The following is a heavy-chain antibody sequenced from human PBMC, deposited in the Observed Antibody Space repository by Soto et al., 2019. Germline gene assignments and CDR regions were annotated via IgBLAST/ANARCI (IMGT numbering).Heavy chain of an antibody. Sequence: GGSLRLSCAASGFTFSSYAMHWVRQAPGKGLEWVAVISYDGSNKYYADSVKGRFTISRDNSKNTLYLQMNSLRAEDTAVYYCARDKDTPGGQLLTSYYGMDVWGQGTTVTVSS. D-gene: IGHD2-2*01. J-gene: IGHJ6*02. CDR1: GFTFSSYA. CDR2: ISYDGSNK. V-gene: IGHV3-30-3*01. CDR3: ARDKDTPGGQLLTSYYGMDV.